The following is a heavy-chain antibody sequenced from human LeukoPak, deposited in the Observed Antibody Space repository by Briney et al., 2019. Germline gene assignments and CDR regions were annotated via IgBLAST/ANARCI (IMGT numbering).Heavy chain of an antibody. V-gene: IGHV1-2*06. CDR2: INPNSGGT. CDR1: GHTFTGYY. CDR3: ASIRRIYDSSGSSFDY. Sequence: GASVKVSCKASGHTFTGYYVHWVRQAPGQGLEWMGRINPNSGGTNYAQKFQGRVTMTRDTSISTAYMELSRLRSDDTAVYYCASIRRIYDSSGSSFDYWGQGTLVTVSS. D-gene: IGHD3-22*01. J-gene: IGHJ4*02.